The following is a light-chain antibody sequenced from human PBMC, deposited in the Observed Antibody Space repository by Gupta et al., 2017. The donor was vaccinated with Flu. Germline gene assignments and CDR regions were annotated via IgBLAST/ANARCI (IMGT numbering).Light chain of an antibody. CDR1: SSDVGTYNR. V-gene: IGLV2-18*02. CDR2: EVS. CDR3: SSYTSSSTYV. Sequence: QSALTQPPSVSGSPGQSVTISCTGTSSDVGTYNRVPWYQQPPGTAPKLMIYEVSNRPSGVPDRFSGSKSGNTASLTISGLQGEDEADYYCSSYTSSSTYVFGTGTKVTVL. J-gene: IGLJ1*01.